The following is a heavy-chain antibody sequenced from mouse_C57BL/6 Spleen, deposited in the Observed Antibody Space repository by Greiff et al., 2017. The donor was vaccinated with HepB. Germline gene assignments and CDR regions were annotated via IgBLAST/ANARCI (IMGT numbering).Heavy chain of an antibody. Sequence: EVKLMESGPELVKPGASVKMSCKASGYTFTDYNMHWVKQSHGKSLEWIGYINPNNGGTSYNQKFKGKATLTVNKSSSTAYMELRSLTSEDSAVYYCARGATTVVGGYDYWGQGTTLTVSS. D-gene: IGHD1-1*01. CDR2: INPNNGGT. V-gene: IGHV1-22*01. CDR1: GYTFTDYN. J-gene: IGHJ2*01. CDR3: ARGATTVVGGYDY.